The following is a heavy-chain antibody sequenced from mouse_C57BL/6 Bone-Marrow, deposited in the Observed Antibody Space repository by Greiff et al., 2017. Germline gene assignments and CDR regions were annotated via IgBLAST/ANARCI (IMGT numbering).Heavy chain of an antibody. CDR1: GYAFSSSW. CDR3: TSRLYYYAMDY. J-gene: IGHJ4*01. CDR2: IYPGDGDT. Sequence: VKLMESGPELVKPGASVKISCKASGYAFSSSWMNWVKQRPGKGLEWIGRIYPGDGDTNYNGKFKGKATLTADKSSSTAYMQLSSLTSEDSAVCFWTSRLYYYAMDYWGQGTSVTVSS. V-gene: IGHV1-82*01.